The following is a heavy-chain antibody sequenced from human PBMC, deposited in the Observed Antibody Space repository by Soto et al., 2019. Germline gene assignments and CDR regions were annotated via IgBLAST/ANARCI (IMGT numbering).Heavy chain of an antibody. Sequence: QVQLQESGPGLVKPSETLSLTCTVSGGSISSYYWSWIRQPPGKGLEWIGYIYYSGSTNYNPSLKSRVTISVDTSKNQFSLKLSSVTAADTAVYYCARAIAAAGTVADYWGQGTLVTVSS. V-gene: IGHV4-59*01. D-gene: IGHD6-13*01. J-gene: IGHJ4*02. CDR3: ARAIAAAGTVADY. CDR2: IYYSGST. CDR1: GGSISSYY.